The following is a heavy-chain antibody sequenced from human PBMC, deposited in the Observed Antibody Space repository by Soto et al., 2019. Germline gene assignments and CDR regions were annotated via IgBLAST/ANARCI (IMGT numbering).Heavy chain of an antibody. CDR1: GGSISPFY. V-gene: IGHV4-59*01. CDR2: LYYSGNT. CDR3: ARVGGVAARTFDY. J-gene: IGHJ4*02. D-gene: IGHD2-15*01. Sequence: QVQLQESGPGVVKPSETLSLTCTVSGGSISPFYWSWVRQPPGKGLEWIGYLYYSGNTTYNPSLKSRVTISVDASKNQVSLRLTSVTAADTAVYYCARVGGVAARTFDYWGQVTVVTVSS.